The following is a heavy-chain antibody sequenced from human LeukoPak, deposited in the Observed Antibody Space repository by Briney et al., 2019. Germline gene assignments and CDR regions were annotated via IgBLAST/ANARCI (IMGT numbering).Heavy chain of an antibody. D-gene: IGHD2-2*01. CDR3: AKMAVTAMTYYFDD. CDR2: IGGSGGGT. CDR1: GFIFNTYA. V-gene: IGHV3-23*01. J-gene: IGHJ4*02. Sequence: PGGSLRLSCAASGFIFNTYAMNWVRQAPGKGLEWVSVIGGSGGGTDYADSVKGRFTIFRDNSKNTVYLQMNSLRVEDTAVYYCAKMAVTAMTYYFDDWGQGTLVTVS.